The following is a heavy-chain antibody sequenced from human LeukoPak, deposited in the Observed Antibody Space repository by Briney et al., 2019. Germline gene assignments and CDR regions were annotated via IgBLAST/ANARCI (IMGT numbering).Heavy chain of an antibody. J-gene: IGHJ4*02. CDR3: ARGRSQWLVRVFDY. V-gene: IGHV3-23*01. D-gene: IGHD6-19*01. Sequence: GGSLRLSCAASGFTFSSYAMSWVRQAPGKGLEWVSAISGSGGSTYYADFVKGRFTISRDNSKNTLYLQMNSLRAEDTAVYYCARGRSQWLVRVFDYCGQGTLVTVSS. CDR2: ISGSGGST. CDR1: GFTFSSYA.